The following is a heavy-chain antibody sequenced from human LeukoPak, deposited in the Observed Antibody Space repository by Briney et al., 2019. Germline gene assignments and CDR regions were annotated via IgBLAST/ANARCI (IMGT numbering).Heavy chain of an antibody. V-gene: IGHV1-8*03. Sequence: ASVKVSCKASGYTFTSYDINWERQATGQGLEWMGWMNPNSGNTGYAQKFQGRVTITRNTSISTAYMELSSLRSEETAVYYCARGRGLTTVTHYYYYYMDVWGKGTTVTVSS. D-gene: IGHD4-17*01. J-gene: IGHJ6*03. CDR1: GYTFTSYD. CDR2: MNPNSGNT. CDR3: ARGRGLTTVTHYYYYYMDV.